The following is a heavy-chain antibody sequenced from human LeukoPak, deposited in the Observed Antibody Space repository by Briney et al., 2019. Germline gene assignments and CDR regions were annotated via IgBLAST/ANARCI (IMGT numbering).Heavy chain of an antibody. CDR2: IYYSGST. CDR1: GGSISSGGYY. CDR3: ARVGGVIVHGPLYFDY. V-gene: IGHV4-31*03. J-gene: IGHJ4*02. Sequence: SQTLSLTCTVSGGSISSGGYYWSWLRQHPGRGVEWIGYIYYSGSTYYNPSLKSRVTISVDTSKNQFSLKLSSVTAADTAVYYCARVGGVIVHGPLYFDYWGQGTLVTVSS. D-gene: IGHD3-16*02.